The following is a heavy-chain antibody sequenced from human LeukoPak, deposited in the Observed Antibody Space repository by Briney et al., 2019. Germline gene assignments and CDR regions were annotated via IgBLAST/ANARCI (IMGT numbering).Heavy chain of an antibody. D-gene: IGHD5-18*01. V-gene: IGHV3-21*01. CDR3: ARDARHVDTGYYYYYYMDV. CDR2: ISSSSSYI. CDR1: GFTFSSYS. J-gene: IGHJ6*03. Sequence: PGGSLRLSCAASGFTFSSYSMNWVRQAPGKALEWVSSISSSSSYIYYADSVKGRFTISRDNAKNSLYLQMNSLRAEDTAVYYCARDARHVDTGYYYYYYMDVWGKGTTVTISS.